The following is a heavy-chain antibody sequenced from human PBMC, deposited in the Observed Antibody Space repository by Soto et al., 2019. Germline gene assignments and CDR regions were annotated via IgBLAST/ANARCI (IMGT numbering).Heavy chain of an antibody. CDR2: ISFDGSTT. Sequence: LRLSCAASGFTFSSYWMHWVRQASGKGLVWVSRISFDGSTTTYADSVKGRFTISRDNAKNTLYLQMNSLRAEDTAVYYCARGGAHTAMANEYWGQGALVTVSS. CDR1: GFTFSSYW. D-gene: IGHD5-18*01. V-gene: IGHV3-74*01. J-gene: IGHJ4*02. CDR3: ARGGAHTAMANEY.